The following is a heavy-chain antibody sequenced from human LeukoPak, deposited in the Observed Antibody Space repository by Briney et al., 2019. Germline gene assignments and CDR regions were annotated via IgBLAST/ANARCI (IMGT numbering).Heavy chain of an antibody. CDR3: ARDQGTTVTRVPNY. D-gene: IGHD4-17*01. V-gene: IGHV1-18*01. Sequence: ASVKVSCKASGYTFTSYGISWVRQAPGQGLERMGWISAYNGNTNYAQKLQGRVTMTTDTSTSTAYMELRSLRSDDTAVYYCARDQGTTVTRVPNYWGQGTLVTVSS. CDR1: GYTFTSYG. J-gene: IGHJ4*02. CDR2: ISAYNGNT.